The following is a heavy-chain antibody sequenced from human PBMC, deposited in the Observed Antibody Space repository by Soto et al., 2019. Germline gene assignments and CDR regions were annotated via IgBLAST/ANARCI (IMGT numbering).Heavy chain of an antibody. CDR1: HDILSSHF. J-gene: IGHJ4*02. V-gene: IGHV1-46*01. CDR3: VRGGGYDSFDF. CDR2: INPGPNSA. D-gene: IGHD2-15*01. Sequence: ASVKVSFTASHDILSSHFIHWVRQAPGEGLEWMGIINPGPNSASYSKEFQGRLTLTSVMPSRTVYMQLSNLRSDDTAVYYCVRGGGYDSFDFWGQGIQVTVSS.